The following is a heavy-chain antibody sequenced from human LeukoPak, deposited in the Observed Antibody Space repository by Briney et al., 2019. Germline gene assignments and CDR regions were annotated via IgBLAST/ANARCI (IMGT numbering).Heavy chain of an antibody. CDR2: IPYSGST. D-gene: IGHD3-9*01. V-gene: IGHV4-39*01. CDR3: ARPKRYDILTGFAY. J-gene: IGHJ4*02. Sequence: PSETLSLTYTVSDGSISSNTYYWGWIRQPPGKGLEWIGSIPYSGSTYYNPSLKSRVTISVDTSKNQFSLKLSSVTAADTAVYYCARPKRYDILTGFAYWGQGTLVTVSS. CDR1: DGSISSNTYY.